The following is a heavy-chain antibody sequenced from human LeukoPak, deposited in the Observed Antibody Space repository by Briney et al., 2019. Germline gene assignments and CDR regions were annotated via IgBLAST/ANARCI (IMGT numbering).Heavy chain of an antibody. CDR1: GFTFSSYG. CDR3: AKDLSRTAVAGHDY. J-gene: IGHJ4*02. D-gene: IGHD6-19*01. Sequence: QPGGSLILSCAASGFTFSSYGMHWVRQAPGKGLEWVAFIRYDGSNKYYADSVKGRFTISRDNSKNTLYLQMNSLRAEDTAVYYCAKDLSRTAVAGHDYWGQGTLVTVSS. V-gene: IGHV3-30*02. CDR2: IRYDGSNK.